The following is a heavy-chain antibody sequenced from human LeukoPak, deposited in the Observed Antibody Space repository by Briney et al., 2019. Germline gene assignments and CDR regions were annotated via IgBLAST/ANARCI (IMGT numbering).Heavy chain of an antibody. V-gene: IGHV3-30-3*01. CDR2: ISYDGSNK. CDR1: GFTFSSYA. D-gene: IGHD5-12*01. Sequence: PPGGSLRLSCAASGFTFSSYAMHWVRQAPGKGLEWVAVISYDGSNKYYADSVKGRFTISRDNSKNTLYLQMNSLRAEDTAVYYCARGLSGSPNDYWGQGTLVTVSS. J-gene: IGHJ4*02. CDR3: ARGLSGSPNDY.